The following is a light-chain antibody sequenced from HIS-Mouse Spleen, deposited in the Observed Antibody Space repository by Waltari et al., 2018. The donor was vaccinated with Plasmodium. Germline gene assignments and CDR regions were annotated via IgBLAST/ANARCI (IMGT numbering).Light chain of an antibody. CDR3: QAWDSSTVV. V-gene: IGLV3-1*01. CDR1: KLGDKY. Sequence: SYELTQPPSVSVSPGQTASITCSGDKLGDKYACWYQQKPGQSPVLGIYQDSKRPSGIPGRFSGSNPGNTATLTISGTQAMDEADYYCQAWDSSTVVFGGGTKLTVL. CDR2: QDS. J-gene: IGLJ2*01.